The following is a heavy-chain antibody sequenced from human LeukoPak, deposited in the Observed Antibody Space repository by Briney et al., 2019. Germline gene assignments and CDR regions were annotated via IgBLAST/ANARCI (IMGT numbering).Heavy chain of an antibody. J-gene: IGHJ4*01. CDR2: IYYSGDA. CDR3: ARDNKSLIDLWSGAAVFDY. D-gene: IGHD3-3*01. CDR1: GASIAGRSYL. V-gene: IGHV4-39*07. Sequence: SETLSLTCSVSGASIAGRSYLWAWVRQSPGKGLEWIGTIYYSGDAYFDPSLESRVTISVDTSTNQFSLKLTSVTAADTAIYYCARDNKSLIDLWSGAAVFDYWGHGTLVTVSS.